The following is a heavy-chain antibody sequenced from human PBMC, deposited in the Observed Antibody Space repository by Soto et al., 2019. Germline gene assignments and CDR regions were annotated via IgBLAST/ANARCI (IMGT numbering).Heavy chain of an antibody. CDR3: IRGFVYIAS. CDR1: GDSVSSNSAA. V-gene: IGHV6-1*01. CDR2: TYYRSKWYN. D-gene: IGHD2-15*01. J-gene: IGHJ1*01. Sequence: PSQTLSLTCAISGDSVSSNSAAWSWIRQSPSRGLEWLGRTYYRSKWYNDYAVSVKSRITINPDTSKNQFSLQLKFVTPEDTAVYFCIRGFVYIASWGRAPLVTVA.